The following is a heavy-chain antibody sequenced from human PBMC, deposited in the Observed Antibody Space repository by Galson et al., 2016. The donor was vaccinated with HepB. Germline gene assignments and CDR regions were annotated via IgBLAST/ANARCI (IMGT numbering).Heavy chain of an antibody. V-gene: IGHV3-33*01. D-gene: IGHD5-18*01. Sequence: SLRLSCAASGFTFSSYGMHWVRQAPGKGLEWVAVIWSDGSNKYYADFVKGRFTISRGNSKSTLYLQMNSLRAEDTAVYYCARAMDTYYFYYGMDVWGQGTTVTVSS. J-gene: IGHJ6*02. CDR1: GFTFSSYG. CDR2: IWSDGSNK. CDR3: ARAMDTYYFYYGMDV.